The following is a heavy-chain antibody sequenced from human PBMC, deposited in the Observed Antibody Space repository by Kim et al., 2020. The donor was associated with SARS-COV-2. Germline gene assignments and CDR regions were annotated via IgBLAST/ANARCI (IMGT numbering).Heavy chain of an antibody. J-gene: IGHJ5*02. Sequence: GGSLRLSCAASGFTFGNYGVHWVRQAPGKGLEWVALTSYDGGNSFYEDSVKGRFTITRDNSKSTLYLQMNNLRVEDTGVYYCVKDRHGGILVSWGRGTLAT. D-gene: IGHD2-15*01. CDR2: TSYDGGNS. CDR1: GFTFGNYG. CDR3: VKDRHGGILVS. V-gene: IGHV3-30*18.